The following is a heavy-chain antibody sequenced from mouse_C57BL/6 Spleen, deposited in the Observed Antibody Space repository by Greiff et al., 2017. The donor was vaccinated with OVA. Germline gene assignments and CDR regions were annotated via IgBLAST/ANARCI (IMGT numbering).Heavy chain of an antibody. D-gene: IGHD4-1*01. V-gene: IGHV1-53*01. J-gene: IGHJ3*01. CDR1: GYTFTSYW. Sequence: QVQLKQSGTELVKPGASVKLSCKASGYTFTSYWMHWVKQRPGQGLEWIGNINPSNGGTNYNEKFKSKATLTVDKSSSTAYMQLSSLTSEDSAVYYCARSSWDVAWFAYWGQGTLVTVSA. CDR3: ARSSWDVAWFAY. CDR2: INPSNGGT.